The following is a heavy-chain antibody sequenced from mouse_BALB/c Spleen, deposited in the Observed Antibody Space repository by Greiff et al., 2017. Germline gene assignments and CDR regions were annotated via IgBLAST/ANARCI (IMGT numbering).Heavy chain of an antibody. CDR3: ARQDGDGYPGWFAY. CDR1: EYEFPSHD. CDR2: ITSDGGST. D-gene: IGHD2-3*01. Sequence: EVKLMESGGGLVQPGESLKLSCESNEYEFPSHDMSWVRKTPEKRLELVAAITSDGGSTYYPDTMERRFIISRDNTKRTLYLQMSSLRSEDTALYYCARQDGDGYPGWFAYWGQGTLVTVSA. J-gene: IGHJ3*01. V-gene: IGHV5-2*01.